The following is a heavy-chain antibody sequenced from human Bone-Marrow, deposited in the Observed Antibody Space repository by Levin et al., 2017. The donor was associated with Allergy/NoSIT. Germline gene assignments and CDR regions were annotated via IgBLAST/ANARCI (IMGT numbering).Heavy chain of an antibody. Sequence: PGGSLRLSCAASGFTFSSYAMSWVRQAPGKGLEWVSAISGSGGSTYYADSVKGRFTISRDNSKNTLYLQMNSLRAEDTAVYYCAKGGDYYGSGSVSIVGDYYYGMDVWGQGTTVTVSS. D-gene: IGHD3-10*01. CDR1: GFTFSSYA. CDR2: ISGSGGST. V-gene: IGHV3-23*01. J-gene: IGHJ6*02. CDR3: AKGGDYYGSGSVSIVGDYYYGMDV.